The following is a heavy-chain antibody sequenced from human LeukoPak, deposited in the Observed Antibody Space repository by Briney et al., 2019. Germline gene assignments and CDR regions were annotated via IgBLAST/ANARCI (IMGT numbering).Heavy chain of an antibody. CDR2: ISWDGGST. CDR3: AKADDYYDSSGLFDY. CDR1: GLTFSSYS. D-gene: IGHD3-22*01. J-gene: IGHJ4*02. Sequence: GGSLRLSCAASGLTFSSYSMNWVRQAPGKGLEWVSLISWDGGSTYYADSVKGRFTISRDNSKNSLYLQMNSLRAEDTALYYCAKADDYYDSSGLFDYWGQGTLVIVSS. V-gene: IGHV3-43D*03.